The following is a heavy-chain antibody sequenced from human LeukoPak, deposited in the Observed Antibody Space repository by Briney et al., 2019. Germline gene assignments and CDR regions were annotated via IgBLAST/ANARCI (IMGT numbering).Heavy chain of an antibody. D-gene: IGHD6-25*01. Sequence: GGSLRLSCAASGFTFNGYAMHWVRQAPGKGLEWVSLISGDGGSTYYADSVKGRFTISRDNSKNSLYLQMNSLRTEDTALYYCANELTSSAQDYWGQGTLVTLSS. J-gene: IGHJ4*02. CDR2: ISGDGGST. CDR1: GFTFNGYA. V-gene: IGHV3-43*02. CDR3: ANELTSSAQDY.